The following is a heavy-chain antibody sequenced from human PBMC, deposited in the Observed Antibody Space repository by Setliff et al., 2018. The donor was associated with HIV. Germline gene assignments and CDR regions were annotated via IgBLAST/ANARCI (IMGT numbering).Heavy chain of an antibody. Sequence: SQTLSLTCAISGDSVSSNSAAWNWVRQSPSRGLEWLGRTYYRSKWYYNYEVSVKGRITINPDTSKNEFSLQLNSVTPEDTAVYYCARGSYGSVLLWGQGILVTVSS. CDR3: ARGSYGSVLL. V-gene: IGHV6-1*01. J-gene: IGHJ4*02. CDR1: GDSVSSNSAA. CDR2: TYYRSKWYY. D-gene: IGHD6-19*01.